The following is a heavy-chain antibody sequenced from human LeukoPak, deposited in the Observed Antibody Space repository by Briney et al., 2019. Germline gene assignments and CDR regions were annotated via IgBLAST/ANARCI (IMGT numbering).Heavy chain of an antibody. D-gene: IGHD5-12*01. J-gene: IGHJ5*02. CDR3: ARDPPLGLRLDNWFDP. Sequence: SVKVSCKASGGTFSSYAISWVGQAPGQGLEWMGRIIPILGIANYAQKFQGRVTITADKSTSTAYMELSSLRSEDTAVYYCARDPPLGLRLDNWFDPWGQGTLVTVSS. CDR2: IIPILGIA. V-gene: IGHV1-69*04. CDR1: GGTFSSYA.